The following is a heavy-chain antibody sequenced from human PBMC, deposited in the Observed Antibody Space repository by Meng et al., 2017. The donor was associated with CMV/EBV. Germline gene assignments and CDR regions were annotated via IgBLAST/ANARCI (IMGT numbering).Heavy chain of an antibody. V-gene: IGHV1-69*10. CDR3: ARFQLPGPHNWFDP. CDR1: GGTFSSYA. D-gene: IGHD2-2*01. J-gene: IGHJ5*02. Sequence: SVKVSCKASGGTFSSYAISWVRQAPGQGLEWMGGIIPIFGIANYAQKFQGRVTITADKSTSTAYMELSSLRSEDTAVYYYARFQLPGPHNWFDPWGQGTLVTVSS. CDR2: IIPIFGIA.